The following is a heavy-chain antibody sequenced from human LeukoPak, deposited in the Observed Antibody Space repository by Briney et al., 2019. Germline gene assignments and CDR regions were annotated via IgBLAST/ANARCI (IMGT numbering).Heavy chain of an antibody. Sequence: GGSLRLSCAASGFSFSSYGMHWVRQAPGKGLEWVAVISSDGSIDYYADSVRGRFTVSRDNSKNTLYLQVNSLRVEDTAVYYCTREGMGTTFSAWFDPWGQGTLVTVPS. J-gene: IGHJ5*02. CDR2: ISSDGSID. CDR1: GFSFSSYG. D-gene: IGHD1-7*01. CDR3: TREGMGTTFSAWFDP. V-gene: IGHV3-30*03.